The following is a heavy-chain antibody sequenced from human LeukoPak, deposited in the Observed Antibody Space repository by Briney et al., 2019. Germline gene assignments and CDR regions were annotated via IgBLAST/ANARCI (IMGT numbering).Heavy chain of an antibody. CDR1: GFTFSSYA. CDR2: ISGSGGST. J-gene: IGHJ3*02. V-gene: IGHV3-23*01. CDR3: AKDNGRGAAGTRLDAFDI. D-gene: IGHD6-13*01. Sequence: GGSLRLSCAASGFTFSSYAMSWVRQAPGKGLEWVPAISGSGGSTYYADSVKGRFTISRDNSKNTLYLQMNSLRAEDTAVYYCAKDNGRGAAGTRLDAFDIWGQGTMVTVSS.